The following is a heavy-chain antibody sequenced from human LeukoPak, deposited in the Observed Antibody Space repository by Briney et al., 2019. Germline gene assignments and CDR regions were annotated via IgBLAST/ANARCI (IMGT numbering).Heavy chain of an antibody. CDR3: ARANFLYCSSTTCLFDY. D-gene: IGHD2-2*01. J-gene: IGHJ4*02. CDR1: GYTFTDYY. V-gene: IGHV1-2*02. CDR2: INPNDGDT. Sequence: KPGASVKVSCKASGYTFTDYYMHWVRQAPGQGFEWMGWINPNDGDTNYAQKFQGRVTMTRDTSISTAHMEVSRLRSDDTAVYYCARANFLYCSSTTCLFDYWGRGTLVTVSS.